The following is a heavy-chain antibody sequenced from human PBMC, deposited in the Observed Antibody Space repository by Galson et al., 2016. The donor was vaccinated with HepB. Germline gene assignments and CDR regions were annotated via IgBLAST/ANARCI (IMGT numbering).Heavy chain of an antibody. D-gene: IGHD3-10*01. V-gene: IGHV4-31*03. CDR3: ARGPPDYLDSGSFYSGWFDP. Sequence: TLSLTCSVSGGAITAAYPWSWIRQHPGKGLEWIGYISYTGLTNYKSSLTSRITRSIDKSKNQFPLRLSAVTAADMAIYYCARGPPDYLDSGSFYSGWFDPWGRGTLVTVSP. CDR2: ISYTGLT. CDR1: GGAITAAYP. J-gene: IGHJ5*02.